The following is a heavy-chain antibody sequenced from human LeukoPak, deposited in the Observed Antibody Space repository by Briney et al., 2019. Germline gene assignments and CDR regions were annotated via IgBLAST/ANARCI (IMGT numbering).Heavy chain of an antibody. V-gene: IGHV4-4*02. D-gene: IGHD2-2*01. CDR1: GGSISSSNW. J-gene: IGHJ4*02. CDR2: IYHSGTT. Sequence: PSETLSLTCAVSGGSISSSNWWSWVRQPPGKGLEWIGEIYHSGTTNYNPSLKSRVTISVDKSKNQFSLKLSSVTAADTAVYYCARRKPAAMRSFDYWGQGTLVTVSS. CDR3: ARRKPAAMRSFDY.